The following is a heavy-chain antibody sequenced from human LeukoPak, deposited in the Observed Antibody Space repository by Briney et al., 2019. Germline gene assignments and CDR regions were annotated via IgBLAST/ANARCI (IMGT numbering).Heavy chain of an antibody. Sequence: GGSLRLSCAASGFTFSRYAMHWVRQAPGKGLEWVAFISYDGFNKNYVDSVKGRFTISRDNSKNTLYLQMNSLREEDTSVYYCAKALYCSSTSCRQNFDYWGQGTLVTVSS. CDR1: GFTFSRYA. V-gene: IGHV3-30*04. D-gene: IGHD2-2*01. CDR2: ISYDGFNK. J-gene: IGHJ4*02. CDR3: AKALYCSSTSCRQNFDY.